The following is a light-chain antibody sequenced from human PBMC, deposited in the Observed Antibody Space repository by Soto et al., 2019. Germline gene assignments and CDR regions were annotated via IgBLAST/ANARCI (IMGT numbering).Light chain of an antibody. CDR2: GAS. CDR3: QKYNNWPPIT. V-gene: IGKV3D-15*01. CDR1: QSVSSN. Sequence: EVVMTQSPATLSVSPGERATLSCRASQSVSSNLAWYQQKPGQAPRLLIHGASIRATGIPDRFSGSGAGTEFTLTISRLQSEDFAVYYCQKYNNWPPITLGQGTRLEIK. J-gene: IGKJ5*01.